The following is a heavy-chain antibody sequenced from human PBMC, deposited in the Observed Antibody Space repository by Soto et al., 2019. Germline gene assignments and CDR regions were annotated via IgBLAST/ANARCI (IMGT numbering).Heavy chain of an antibody. CDR3: ARGLRSIAAAGYYYGMDV. CDR2: INHSGST. Sequence: ASETLSLTCAVYGGSFSGYYWSWIRQPPGKGLEWIGEINHSGSTNYNPSLKSRVTISVDTSKNQFSLKLSSVTAADTAVYYCARGLRSIAAAGYYYGMDVWGQGTTGT. CDR1: GGSFSGYY. V-gene: IGHV4-34*01. J-gene: IGHJ6*02. D-gene: IGHD6-13*01.